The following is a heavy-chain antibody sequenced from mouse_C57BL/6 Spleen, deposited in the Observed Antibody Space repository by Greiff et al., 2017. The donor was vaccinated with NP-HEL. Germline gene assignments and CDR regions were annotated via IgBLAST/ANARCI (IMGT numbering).Heavy chain of an antibody. J-gene: IGHJ2*01. CDR2: IDPSDSET. V-gene: IGHV1-52*01. CDR1: GYTFTSYW. CDR3: ARSSYSNYEGYFDY. D-gene: IGHD2-5*01. Sequence: QVQLQQPGAELVRPGSSVKLSCTASGYTFTSYWMHWVKQRPIQGLEWIGNIDPSDSETHYNQKFKDKATLTVDKSSSTAYMQLSSLTSEDSAVYYCARSSYSNYEGYFDYWGQGTTLTVTS.